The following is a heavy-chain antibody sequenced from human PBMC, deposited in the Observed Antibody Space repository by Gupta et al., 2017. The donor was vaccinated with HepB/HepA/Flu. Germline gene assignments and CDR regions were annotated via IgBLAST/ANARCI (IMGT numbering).Heavy chain of an antibody. CDR1: EGTFKTYA. CDR3: ASQDYYEGGGFDY. D-gene: IGHD3-22*01. V-gene: IGHV1-69*04. Sequence: QVQLVQSGTEMKKPGPSVNVSCQTSEGTFKTYAITWVRQAPGQGLEWMGRIIPSVEMTDYGEKFQGRVTFAADSSTNTAYRGLSGLKSEDSAVYYCASQDYYEGGGFDYWGQGTLITVAS. CDR2: IIPSVEMT. J-gene: IGHJ4*02.